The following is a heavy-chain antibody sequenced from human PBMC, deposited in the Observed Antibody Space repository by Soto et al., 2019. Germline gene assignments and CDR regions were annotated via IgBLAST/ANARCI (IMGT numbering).Heavy chain of an antibody. CDR1: GGTFSSYA. V-gene: IGHV1-69*12. CDR2: IIPIFGTA. CDR3: ARGVRGPNWFDP. Sequence: QVQLVQSGAEVKKPGSSVKVSCKASGGTFSSYAISWVRQAPGQGLEWMGGIIPIFGTANYAQKFQGRVTITADESTSTAYKELSRLRSEDTAGYYWARGVRGPNWFDPWGQGTLVNVSS. D-gene: IGHD3-10*01. J-gene: IGHJ5*02.